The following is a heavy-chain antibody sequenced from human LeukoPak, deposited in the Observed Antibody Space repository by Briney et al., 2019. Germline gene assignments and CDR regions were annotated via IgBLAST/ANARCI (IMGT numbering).Heavy chain of an antibody. J-gene: IGHJ3*02. CDR2: IIPIFGTA. Sequence: SVKVSCKASGDTFSSNAISWVRQAPGQGLEWMGGIIPIFGTANYAQKFQGRVTITADKSTSTAYMELSSLRSEDTAVYYCARAAAYCSSTSCYGGDAFDIWGQGTMVTVSS. V-gene: IGHV1-69*06. CDR1: GDTFSSNA. D-gene: IGHD2-2*01. CDR3: ARAAAYCSSTSCYGGDAFDI.